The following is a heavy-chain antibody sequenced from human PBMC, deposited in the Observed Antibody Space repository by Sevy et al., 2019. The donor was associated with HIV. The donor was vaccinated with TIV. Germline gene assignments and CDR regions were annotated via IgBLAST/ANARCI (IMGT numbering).Heavy chain of an antibody. J-gene: IGHJ6*02. D-gene: IGHD5-18*01. CDR1: GFTFSNYW. Sequence: GGSLRLSCAASGFTFSNYWMNWVRQAPGKGLEWVANIKQGGSEKYYVDSVKGRFTLSRDNAKNSLSLQMSSLRVEDTAVYYCARGGPLVDRAFIPWGLDIWGQGTTVTVSS. CDR3: ARGGPLVDRAFIPWGLDI. CDR2: IKQGGSEK. V-gene: IGHV3-7*04.